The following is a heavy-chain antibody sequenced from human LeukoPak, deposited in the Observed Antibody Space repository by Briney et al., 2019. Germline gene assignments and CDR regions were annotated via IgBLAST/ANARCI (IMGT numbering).Heavy chain of an antibody. J-gene: IGHJ4*02. V-gene: IGHV3-23*01. CDR2: ISASGGTT. CDR3: AKIGSMVQGIITD. CDR1: GFTFSSYA. D-gene: IGHD3-10*01. Sequence: GGSLRLSCAASGFTFSSYAMSWVRQAPGNGLEGVSAISASGGTTYYADSVNGRITISRDNSKNTLYLQMNSLRAEDTAVYYCAKIGSMVQGIITDWGQGTLVTVSS.